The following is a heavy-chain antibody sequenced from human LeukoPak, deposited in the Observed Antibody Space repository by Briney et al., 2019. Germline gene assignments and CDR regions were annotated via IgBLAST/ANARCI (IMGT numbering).Heavy chain of an antibody. Sequence: PSETLSLTCTVSGGSISSGSYYWSWIRQPAGTGLEWIGRIYTSGSTNYNPSLKSRVTISVDTSKNQFSLKLSSVTAADTAVYYCARGGYSSSWAFDYWGQGTLVTVTS. CDR3: ARGGYSSSWAFDY. J-gene: IGHJ4*02. CDR1: GGSISSGSYY. V-gene: IGHV4-61*02. D-gene: IGHD6-13*01. CDR2: IYTSGST.